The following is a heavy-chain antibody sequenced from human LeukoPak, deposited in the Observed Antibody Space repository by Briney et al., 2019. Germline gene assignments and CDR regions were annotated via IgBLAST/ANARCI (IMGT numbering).Heavy chain of an antibody. CDR2: INHSGST. Sequence: SETLSLTCAVYGGSFSGYYWSWIRQPPGKGLEWVGEINHSGSTNYNPSLKSQVTISVDTSKNQFSLKLSFVTAADTAMYYCARSDYHNSGSHTVFDAFDIWGQGTRVTVSS. CDR3: ARSDYHNSGSHTVFDAFDI. D-gene: IGHD3-10*01. CDR1: GGSFSGYY. J-gene: IGHJ3*02. V-gene: IGHV4-34*01.